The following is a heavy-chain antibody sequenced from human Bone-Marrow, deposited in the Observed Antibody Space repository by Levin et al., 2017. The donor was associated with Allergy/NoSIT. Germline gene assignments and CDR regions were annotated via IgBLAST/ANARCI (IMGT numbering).Heavy chain of an antibody. CDR1: GFAFRSHA. D-gene: IGHD5-18*01. J-gene: IGHJ4*02. CDR3: ASDAGQYTYGPGRY. Sequence: GGSLRLSCTASGFAFRSHAMHWVRRAPGKGLEWVAVISYDGIMKYYADSVRGRLTVSKDNSNNTLYLQMNSLRAEDTAVYYCASDAGQYTYGPGRYWGQGALVTVSS. CDR2: ISYDGIMK. V-gene: IGHV3-30*04.